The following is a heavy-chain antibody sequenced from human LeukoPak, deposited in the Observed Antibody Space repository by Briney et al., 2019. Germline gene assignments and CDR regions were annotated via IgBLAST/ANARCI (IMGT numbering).Heavy chain of an antibody. CDR3: ARVLAMVRGVIDY. D-gene: IGHD3-10*01. CDR2: ISSSSSYI. J-gene: IGHJ4*02. CDR1: GFTFSSYS. Sequence: GGSLRLSCAASGFTFSSYSMNWVRQAPGKGLEWVSSISSSSSYIYYADSVKGRFTISRDNSKNTLYLQMNSLRAEDTAVYYCARVLAMVRGVIDYWGRGTLVTVSS. V-gene: IGHV3-21*01.